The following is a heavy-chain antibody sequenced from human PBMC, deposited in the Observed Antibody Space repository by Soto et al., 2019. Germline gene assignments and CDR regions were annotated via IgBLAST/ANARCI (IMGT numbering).Heavy chain of an antibody. D-gene: IGHD1-20*01. Sequence: SQTLSLTCAISGERASSSGAAWNWIRQSPSRGLEWLGRTYYTSKWNNDYSISMKSRIIIHPDTSTNQISLQLNSVTPEDTAVYYCARAIIGRTDVMDVWGQGTTVTSP. J-gene: IGHJ6*02. CDR1: GERASSSGAA. V-gene: IGHV6-1*01. CDR3: ARAIIGRTDVMDV. CDR2: TYYTSKWNN.